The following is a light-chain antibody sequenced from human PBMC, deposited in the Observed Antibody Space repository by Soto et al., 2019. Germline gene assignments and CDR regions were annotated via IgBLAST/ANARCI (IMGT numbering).Light chain of an antibody. CDR2: DAS. Sequence: DIQVTQSPATPSASVGDRVTITCRASQSISSWLAWYQQKPGKAPKLLIYDASSLESGVPSRFSGSGSGTEFTLTISSLQPDDFATYYCQQYNSYSPITFGQGTRLEI. J-gene: IGKJ5*01. CDR3: QQYNSYSPIT. V-gene: IGKV1-5*01. CDR1: QSISSW.